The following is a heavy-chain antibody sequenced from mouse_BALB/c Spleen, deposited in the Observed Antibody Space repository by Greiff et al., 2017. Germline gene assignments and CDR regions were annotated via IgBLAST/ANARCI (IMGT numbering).Heavy chain of an antibody. CDR1: GYAFSSSW. CDR3: ARRGLRQGDYAMDY. V-gene: IGHV1-82*01. CDR2: IYPGDGDT. D-gene: IGHD2-4*01. Sequence: QVQLQQSGPELVKPGASVKISCKASGYAFSSSWMNWVKQRPGQGLEWIGRIYPGDGDTNYNGKFKGKATLTADKSSSTAYMQLSSLTSVDSAVYFCARRGLRQGDYAMDYWGQGTSVTVSS. J-gene: IGHJ4*01.